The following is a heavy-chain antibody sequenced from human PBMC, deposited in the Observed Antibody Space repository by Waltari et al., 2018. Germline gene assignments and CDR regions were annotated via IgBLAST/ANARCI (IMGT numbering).Heavy chain of an antibody. V-gene: IGHV3-53*01. Sequence: EVQLVESGGGLIQPGGSLRLSCAASGFTVSSNYMSWVRQAPGKGLEWVSVIYSGGSTYYADSVKGRFTISRDNSKNTLYLQMNSLRAEDTAVYYCAREAPLKMELTGGYFDYWGQGTLVTVSS. D-gene: IGHD1-7*01. CDR3: AREAPLKMELTGGYFDY. CDR1: GFTVSSNY. CDR2: IYSGGST. J-gene: IGHJ4*02.